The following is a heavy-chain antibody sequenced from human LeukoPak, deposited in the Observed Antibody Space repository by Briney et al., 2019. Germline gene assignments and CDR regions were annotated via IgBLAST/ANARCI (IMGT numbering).Heavy chain of an antibody. J-gene: IGHJ6*02. D-gene: IGHD6-25*01. CDR2: INHSGRT. CDR1: GFTFSSYS. V-gene: IGHV4-34*01. Sequence: PGGSLRLSCAVSGFTFSSYSMNWVRQAPGKGLEWIGEINHSGRTGYNPSLKSRATISVDTSKNQVSLKVSSVTAADTAVYYCVRAPSGFYYGMDVWGQGTTVTVSS. CDR3: VRAPSGFYYGMDV.